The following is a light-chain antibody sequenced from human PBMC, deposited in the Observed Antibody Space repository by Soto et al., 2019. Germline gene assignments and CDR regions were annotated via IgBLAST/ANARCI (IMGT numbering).Light chain of an antibody. CDR3: ASWDDSLSGFVV. V-gene: IGLV1-47*01. CDR1: SSNIGSNY. CDR2: RNS. J-gene: IGLJ2*01. Sequence: QSVLTQPPSASGTPGQRVTISCSGSSSNIGSNYVFWYQQLPGTAPKVLMYRNSQRPSGVPDRFSGAKSGTSASLAISGLRSDDDADYYCASWDDSLSGFVVFGGGTKLTVL.